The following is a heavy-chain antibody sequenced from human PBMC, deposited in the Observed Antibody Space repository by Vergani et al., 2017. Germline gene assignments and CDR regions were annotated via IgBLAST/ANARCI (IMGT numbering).Heavy chain of an antibody. J-gene: IGHJ4*02. CDR2: IYPADSDT. D-gene: IGHD1-1*01. V-gene: IGHV5-51*01. CDR1: EYSFGNYW. Sequence: EVELVQSGPEMRKPGESLKISCKGSEYSFGNYWIGWVRQMPGKGQEWMGIIYPADSDTRYSPSFQGQVTISADKSISTAFLQWDSLKASDTAFYYCARHTTYTDSWGQGTLVTVSS. CDR3: ARHTTYTDS.